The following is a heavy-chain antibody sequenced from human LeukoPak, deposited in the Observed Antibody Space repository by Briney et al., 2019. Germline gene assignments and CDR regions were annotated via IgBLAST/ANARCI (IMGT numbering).Heavy chain of an antibody. CDR2: ISNSSSTI. CDR1: GFTFSSYS. J-gene: IGHJ4*02. CDR3: ARDRLLYYFDY. Sequence: GGSLRLSCAASGFTFSSYSMNWVRQAPGKGLEWVSYISNSSSTIYYADSVKGRFTISRDNAKNSLYLQMNSLRAEDTAVYYCARDRLLYYFDYWGQGTLVTVSS. V-gene: IGHV3-48*01.